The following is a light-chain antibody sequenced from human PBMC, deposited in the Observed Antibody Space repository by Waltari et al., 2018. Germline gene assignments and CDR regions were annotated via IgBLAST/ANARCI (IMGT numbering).Light chain of an antibody. V-gene: IGLV2-11*01. CDR3: CSYAGTYWV. CDR1: SGYVGGHSY. Sequence: QSALTQPRPASASPGPSVTIPCTGTSGYVGGHSYVSWYQHHPAKAPKFMVDDVTERPSGVPDRFSASKSGNTASLTISALQPEDEADYYCCSYAGTYWVFGGGTKLTVL. J-gene: IGLJ3*02. CDR2: DVT.